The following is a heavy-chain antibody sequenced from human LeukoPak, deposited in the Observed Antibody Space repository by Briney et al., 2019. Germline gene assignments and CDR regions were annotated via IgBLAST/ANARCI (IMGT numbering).Heavy chain of an antibody. J-gene: IGHJ4*02. CDR1: GGSISSGDYY. V-gene: IGHV4-30-4*08. CDR3: AREHSGSYIFDY. D-gene: IGHD1-26*01. Sequence: PSETLSLTCTVSGGSISSGDYYWSWIRQPPGKGLEWIGYIYYSGSTYYNPSLKSRVIISVDTSKNQFSLKLSSVTAADTAVYYCAREHSGSYIFDYWGQGTLVTVSS. CDR2: IYYSGST.